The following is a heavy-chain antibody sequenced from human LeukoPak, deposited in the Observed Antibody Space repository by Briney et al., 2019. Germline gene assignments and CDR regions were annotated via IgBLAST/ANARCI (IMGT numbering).Heavy chain of an antibody. V-gene: IGHV4-4*07. CDR3: TREPLP. CDR2: IYTGGSA. CDR1: GGSINSYY. J-gene: IGHJ4*02. Sequence: PSETLSLTCTVSGGSINSYYWSWIRQPPGRGLEWIGRIYTGGSASYNPSLKGRVTMSTDTSRNQVSLKLTSETAADTAVYYCTREPLPWGQGTLVTVSS.